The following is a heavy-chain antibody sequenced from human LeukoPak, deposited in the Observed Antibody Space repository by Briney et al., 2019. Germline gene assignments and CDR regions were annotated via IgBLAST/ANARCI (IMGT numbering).Heavy chain of an antibody. Sequence: PGGSLRLSCAASGFTFSSYGMHWVRQAPGKGLEWVAVIWYDGSNKYYADSVKGRFTISRDNSKNTLYPQMNSLRAEDTAVYYCARDYYDSSGTSDAFDIWGQGTMVTVSS. CDR2: IWYDGSNK. CDR3: ARDYYDSSGTSDAFDI. J-gene: IGHJ3*02. CDR1: GFTFSSYG. V-gene: IGHV3-33*08. D-gene: IGHD3-22*01.